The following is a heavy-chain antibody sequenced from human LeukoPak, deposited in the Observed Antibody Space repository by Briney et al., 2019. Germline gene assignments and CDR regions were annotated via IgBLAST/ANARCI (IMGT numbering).Heavy chain of an antibody. CDR1: GYTFNTYG. J-gene: IGHJ5*02. Sequence: ASVKVSCKASGYTFNTYGITWVRQAPGQGLEWMGWISGYNGKTKYAQKLQGRVTMTTDTSTSTAYMELRSLRSDDTAVYYCARRKGGIHPTVFDPWGQGTLVTVSS. CDR2: ISGYNGKT. D-gene: IGHD3-16*01. CDR3: ARRKGGIHPTVFDP. V-gene: IGHV1-18*01.